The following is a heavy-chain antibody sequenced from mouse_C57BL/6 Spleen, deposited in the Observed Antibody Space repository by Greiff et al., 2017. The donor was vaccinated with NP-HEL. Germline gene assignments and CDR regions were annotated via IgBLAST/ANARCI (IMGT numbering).Heavy chain of an antibody. CDR2: IDPSDSYT. CDR1: GYTFTSYW. V-gene: IGHV1-69*01. D-gene: IGHD1-1*01. CDR3: GRSNYGSSACDY. Sequence: QVQLKESGAELVMPGASVKLSCKASGYTFTSYWMHWVKQRPGQGLEWIGEIDPSDSYTNYNQKFKGKSTLTVDKSSSTAYMQLSSLTSEDSAVYYWGRSNYGSSACDYWSQGTTLTVSS. J-gene: IGHJ2*01.